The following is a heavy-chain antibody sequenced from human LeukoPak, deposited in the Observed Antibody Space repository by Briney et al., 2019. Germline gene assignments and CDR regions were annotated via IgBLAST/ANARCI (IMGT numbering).Heavy chain of an antibody. Sequence: PGGSLRLSCAASGFTFSSYGMHWVRQAPGKGLEWVAVIWYDGSNKYYADSVKGRFTISRDNSKNTLYLQMNSLRAEDTAVYYCARDLGDYGIEFYYYYGMDVRGKGTTVTVSS. CDR1: GFTFSSYG. J-gene: IGHJ6*04. D-gene: IGHD4-17*01. CDR3: ARDLGDYGIEFYYYYGMDV. V-gene: IGHV3-33*01. CDR2: IWYDGSNK.